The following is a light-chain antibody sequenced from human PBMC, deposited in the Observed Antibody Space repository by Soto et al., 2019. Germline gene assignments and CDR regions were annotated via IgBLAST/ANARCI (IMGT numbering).Light chain of an antibody. CDR2: GAS. J-gene: IGKJ5*01. CDR1: QSVSSSY. V-gene: IGKV3D-20*02. CDR3: HQRNK. Sequence: EIVLTQSPGTLSLSPGESATLSCRASQSVSSSYLAWYQQKPVQAPRLLIFGASNRANGIPDRFSGSGSGTDFTLTISSLEPEDFGVYFCHQRNKFGQGTRLEI.